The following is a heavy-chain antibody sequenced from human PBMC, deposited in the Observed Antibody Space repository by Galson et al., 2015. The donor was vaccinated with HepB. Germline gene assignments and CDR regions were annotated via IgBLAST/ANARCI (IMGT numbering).Heavy chain of an antibody. J-gene: IGHJ4*02. CDR2: ISGSAGST. V-gene: IGHV3-23*01. CDR3: AKGGFDY. CDR1: GFTFSRYA. Sequence: SLRLSCAASGFTFSRYAMNWVRQAPGKGLEWVSSISGSAGSTYYADSVNGRFSISRDNSKNTLYLQLNSLTVEDTAEYYCAKGGFDYWGQGTLVTVSS.